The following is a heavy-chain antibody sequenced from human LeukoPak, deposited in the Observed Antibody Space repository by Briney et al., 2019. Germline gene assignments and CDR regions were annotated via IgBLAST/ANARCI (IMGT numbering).Heavy chain of an antibody. CDR3: AREWSGFGELPDY. CDR1: GFTFSSHW. D-gene: IGHD3-10*01. CDR2: INSDGSST. J-gene: IGHJ4*02. Sequence: PGGSLRLSCAASGFTFSSHWMHWVRQAPGKGLEWVSRINSDGSSTSYAASVRGRFTISRDNAKNTLYLQMNSLRVEDTAVYYCAREWSGFGELPDYWGQGTLVGVSS. V-gene: IGHV3-74*01.